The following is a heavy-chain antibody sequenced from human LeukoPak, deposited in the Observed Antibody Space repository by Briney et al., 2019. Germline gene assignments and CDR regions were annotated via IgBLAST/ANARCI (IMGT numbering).Heavy chain of an antibody. J-gene: IGHJ4*02. V-gene: IGHV5-51*01. CDR2: IYPGDSDT. CDR1: GYSFTSYW. Sequence: GESLKISCKGSGYSFTSYWIGWVRQMPGKGLEWMGIIYPGDSDTRYSPSFQGQVTISADKSISTAYLQWSSLKASDTAMYYCARARYDILTGYYTEYFDYWGQGTLVTVSS. CDR3: ARARYDILTGYYTEYFDY. D-gene: IGHD3-9*01.